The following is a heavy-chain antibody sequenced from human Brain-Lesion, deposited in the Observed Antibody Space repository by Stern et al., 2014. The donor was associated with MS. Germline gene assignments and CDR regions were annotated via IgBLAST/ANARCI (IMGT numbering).Heavy chain of an antibody. CDR2: MNPYSGNT. V-gene: IGHV1-8*01. Sequence: QVQLGQSRAAVKKPGASVKVSCKASGSTFSSSDITWVRQASGHGLEWMGGMNPYSGNTGYAQKFKGRVSMTSDPSISTGYMELTSLTSDDTDVYFCARAVRNQLLSEYGGQGTLVTVSS. D-gene: IGHD2-2*01. J-gene: IGHJ4*02. CDR1: GSTFSSSD. CDR3: ARAVRNQLLSEY.